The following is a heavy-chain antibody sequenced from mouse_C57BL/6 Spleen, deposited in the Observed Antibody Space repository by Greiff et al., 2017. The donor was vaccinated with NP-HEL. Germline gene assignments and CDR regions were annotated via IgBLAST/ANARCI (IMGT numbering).Heavy chain of an antibody. V-gene: IGHV1-53*01. D-gene: IGHD2-3*01. CDR1: GYTFTSYW. CDR2: INPSNGGT. Sequence: VQLQQPGTELVKPGASVKLSCKASGYTFTSYWMHWVKQRPGQGLEWIGNINPSNGGTNYNEKFKSKATLTVDKSSSTAYMQLSSLTSEDSAVYYCARRGIIYDGYYDAMDYWGQGTSVTVSS. CDR3: ARRGIIYDGYYDAMDY. J-gene: IGHJ4*01.